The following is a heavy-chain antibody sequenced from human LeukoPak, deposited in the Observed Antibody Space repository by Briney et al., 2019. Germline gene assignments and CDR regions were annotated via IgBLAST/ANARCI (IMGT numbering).Heavy chain of an antibody. D-gene: IGHD3-10*01. V-gene: IGHV4-34*01. CDR1: GGSFSGYY. CDR3: AIYGSGSYYKDY. CDR2: INHSGST. Sequence: PSETLSLTCAVYGGSFSGYYWSWIRQPPGKGLERIGEINHSGSTNYNPSLKSRVTISVDTSKNQFSLKLSSVTAADTAVYYCAIYGSGSYYKDYWGQGTLVTVSS. J-gene: IGHJ4*02.